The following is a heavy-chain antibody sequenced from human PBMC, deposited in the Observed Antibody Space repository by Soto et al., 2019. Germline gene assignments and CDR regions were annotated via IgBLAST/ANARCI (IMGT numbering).Heavy chain of an antibody. J-gene: IGHJ4*02. V-gene: IGHV3-21*02. CDR3: ARGPLYYFDS. CDR1: GFIFTSYT. CDR2: ISSSSTNI. Sequence: EVQLVESGGGLVKPGGSLRLSCAASGFIFTSYTMNWVRRAPGKGLEWVSSISSSSTNIHYADSVKGRFTISRDNAKKSLYLQMNSLRAEDTAVYYCARGPLYYFDSWGQGTLVTVSS.